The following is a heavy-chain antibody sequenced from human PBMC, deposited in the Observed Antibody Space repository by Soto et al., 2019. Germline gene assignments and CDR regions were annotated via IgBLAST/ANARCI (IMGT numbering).Heavy chain of an antibody. CDR1: GGTFSSYA. Sequence: QVQLVQSGAEVKKPGSSVKVSCKASGGTFSSYAISWVRQAPGQGLEWMGGIIPIFGTANYAPKFQGRVTITADKSTSTAYMELSSLRSEDTAVYYCARDQAASSGYYWSFADHWGQGTLVTVSS. CDR2: IIPIFGTA. V-gene: IGHV1-69*06. CDR3: ARDQAASSGYYWSFADH. J-gene: IGHJ4*02. D-gene: IGHD3-22*01.